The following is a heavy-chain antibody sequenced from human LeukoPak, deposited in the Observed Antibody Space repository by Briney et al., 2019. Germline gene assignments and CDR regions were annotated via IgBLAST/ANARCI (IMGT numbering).Heavy chain of an antibody. D-gene: IGHD6-6*01. Sequence: KPSETLSLTCTASGGSFSSGGYYWSWVRQPPGKGLEWIEYIYYSGSTNYNPSLKSRVTISVDTSKNQFSLKLSSVTAADTAVYYCARDSSGGSSPGRGFDPWGQGNLVTVSS. CDR3: ARDSSGGSSPGRGFDP. CDR2: IYYSGST. V-gene: IGHV4-61*08. CDR1: GGSFSSGGYY. J-gene: IGHJ5*02.